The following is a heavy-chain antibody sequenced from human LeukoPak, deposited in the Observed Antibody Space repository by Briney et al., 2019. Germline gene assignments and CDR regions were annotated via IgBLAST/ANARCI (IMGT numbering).Heavy chain of an antibody. CDR3: GKSTVGRYNYYMGV. D-gene: IGHD3-10*01. CDR1: GFSFDDYA. J-gene: IGHJ6*03. V-gene: IGHV3-9*01. Sequence: PGRSLRLSCVASGFSFDDYAMHWVRQAPGKGLEWVSGVSWDGNNIGYADSVKGRFTISRDNAKNSLYLQMNSLRAEDTALYYCGKSTVGRYNYYMGVWGKGTTVTVSS. CDR2: VSWDGNNI.